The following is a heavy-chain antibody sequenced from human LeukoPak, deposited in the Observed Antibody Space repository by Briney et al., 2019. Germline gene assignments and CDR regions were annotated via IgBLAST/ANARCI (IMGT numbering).Heavy chain of an antibody. CDR1: GGSISSSSYY. D-gene: IGHD1-26*01. J-gene: IGHJ4*02. CDR3: ARLTSAFSGWELLPPDY. CDR2: IYYSGST. Sequence: SETLSLTCTVSGGSISSSSYYWGWIRQPPGEGLEWIGSIYYSGSTYYNPSLKSQVTISVDTSKNQFSLKLSSVTAADTAVYYCARLTSAFSGWELLPPDYWGQGTLVTVSS. V-gene: IGHV4-39*01.